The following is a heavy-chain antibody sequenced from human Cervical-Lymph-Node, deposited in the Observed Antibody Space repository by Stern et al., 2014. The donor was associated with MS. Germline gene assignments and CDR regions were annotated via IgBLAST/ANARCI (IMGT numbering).Heavy chain of an antibody. Sequence: EVQLVESGGGLVQPGGSLRLSCAASGFTFSDHHMNWVRQAPGKGLEWVAYISSSGSITYYADSLRGRFTISRDNAENSLHLQMHGLRDEDTAIYYCAKAGYSDFDDWGQGTLVTVS. CDR1: GFTFSDHH. CDR2: ISSSGSIT. CDR3: AKAGYSDFDD. D-gene: IGHD2-21*01. J-gene: IGHJ4*02. V-gene: IGHV3-48*02.